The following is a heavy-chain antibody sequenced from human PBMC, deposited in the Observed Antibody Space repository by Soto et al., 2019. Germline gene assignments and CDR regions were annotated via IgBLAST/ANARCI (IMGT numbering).Heavy chain of an antibody. CDR1: GFTFDNCA. J-gene: IGHJ4*02. Sequence: PGGSLRLSCSASGFTFDNCAMHWVRQAPGKGLEWVSSVTSSPSSMFYADSVKGRFTISRDDAKDSLFLQMNSLRADDTAVYYCAREADFASSGYVLDYWGLGTLVTVSS. D-gene: IGHD3-22*01. CDR3: AREADFASSGYVLDY. CDR2: VTSSPSSM. V-gene: IGHV3-21*01.